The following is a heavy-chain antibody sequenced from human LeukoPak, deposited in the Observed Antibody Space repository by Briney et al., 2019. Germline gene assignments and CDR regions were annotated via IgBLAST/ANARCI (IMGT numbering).Heavy chain of an antibody. V-gene: IGHV3-66*04. D-gene: IGHD3-16*01. CDR3: ASQVYVDGPGSLDF. CDR1: GFTVSDYY. Sequence: GGSLRLSCAASGFTVSDYYMSWVRQAPGKGLESVSFIYSGGTTYYTDSVKGRFTNSRIKSKNTLYLQMDSLRVEDTAVYYCASQVYVDGPGSLDFWGQGTRVTVSS. J-gene: IGHJ4*02. CDR2: IYSGGTT.